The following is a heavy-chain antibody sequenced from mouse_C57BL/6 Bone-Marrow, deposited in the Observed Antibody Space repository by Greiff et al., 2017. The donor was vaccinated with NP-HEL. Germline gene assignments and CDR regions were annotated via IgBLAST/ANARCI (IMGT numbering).Heavy chain of an antibody. V-gene: IGHV1-82*01. D-gene: IGHD1-1*01. Sequence: QVQLKQSGPELVKPGASVKISCKASGYAFSSSWMNWVKQRPGKGLEWIGRIYPGDGDTNYNGKFKGKATLTADKSSSTAYMQLSSLTSEDSAVYCCASLYGPHYFDYWGQGTTLTVSS. CDR1: GYAFSSSW. CDR2: IYPGDGDT. CDR3: ASLYGPHYFDY. J-gene: IGHJ2*01.